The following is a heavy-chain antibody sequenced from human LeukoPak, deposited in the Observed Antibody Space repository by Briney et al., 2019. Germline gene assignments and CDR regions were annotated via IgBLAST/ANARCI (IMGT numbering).Heavy chain of an antibody. J-gene: IGHJ4*02. V-gene: IGHV3-21*01. D-gene: IGHD1-1*01. CDR1: GFTFSTYA. CDR3: ARELDRIQDLDS. CDR2: INNSGDDK. Sequence: PGVSLRLSCAASGFTFSTYAMSWVRQAPGKGLELLSSINNSGDDKYHADSVQGRFTISRDNAKNSLYLQMNSLRAEDTAVYYCARELDRIQDLDSWGQGTQVTVSS.